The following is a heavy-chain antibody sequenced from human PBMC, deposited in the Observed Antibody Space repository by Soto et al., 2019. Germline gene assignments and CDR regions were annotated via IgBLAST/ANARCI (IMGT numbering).Heavy chain of an antibody. V-gene: IGHV3-66*01. D-gene: IGHD3-3*01. J-gene: IGHJ4*02. CDR2: LYSGGST. CDR3: ARYSPDFWSFDS. CDR1: GFNVSSIY. Sequence: PGGSLRLSCAASGFNVSSIYMNWVRQAPGKGLEWVSVLYSGGSTYYRDSVKGRFTISRDNSKNTLYLQMNSLRAEDTAVYYCARYSPDFWSFDSWGQGTLVTVSS.